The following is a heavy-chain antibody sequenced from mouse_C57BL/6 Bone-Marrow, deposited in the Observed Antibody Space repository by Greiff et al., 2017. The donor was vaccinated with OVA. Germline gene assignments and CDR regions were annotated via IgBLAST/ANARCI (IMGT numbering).Heavy chain of an antibody. V-gene: IGHV14-4*01. Sequence: VQLKESGAELVRPGASVKLSCTASGFNIKDDYMHWVKQRPEQGLEWIGWIDPENGDTEYASKFQGKATITADTSSNTAYLQLSSLTSEDTAVYYCTPTIVSYYAMDYWGQGTSVTVSS. D-gene: IGHD2-5*01. CDR1: GFNIKDDY. CDR2: IDPENGDT. J-gene: IGHJ4*01. CDR3: TPTIVSYYAMDY.